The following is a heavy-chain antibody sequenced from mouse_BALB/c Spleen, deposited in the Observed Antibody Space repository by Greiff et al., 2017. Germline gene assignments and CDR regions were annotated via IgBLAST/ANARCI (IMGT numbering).Heavy chain of an antibody. V-gene: IGHV1S137*01. CDR1: GYTFTDYA. CDR3: ATPVVATDYWYFDV. CDR2: ISTYYGDA. D-gene: IGHD1-1*01. Sequence: QVQLQQSGAELVRPGVSVKISCKGSGYTFTDYAMHWVKQSHAKSLEWIGVISTYYGDASYNQKFKGKATMTVDKSSSTAYMELARLTSEDSAIYYCATPVVATDYWYFDVWGAGTTVTVSS. J-gene: IGHJ1*01.